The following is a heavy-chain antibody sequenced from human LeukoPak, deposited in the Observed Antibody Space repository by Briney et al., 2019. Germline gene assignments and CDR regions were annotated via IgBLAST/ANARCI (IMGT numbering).Heavy chain of an antibody. CDR3: ATIKRGSIYGYFDF. Sequence: SETLSLTCTVFGGSISSHYRTWIRQPPGKTLEWIGYVFDTGRTKDNPSLKSRLTLSADTSKNQLSLRLSSVTAADTAVYYCATIKRGSIYGYFDFWGRGILVTVSS. CDR2: VFDTGRT. CDR1: GGSISSHY. J-gene: IGHJ4*01. V-gene: IGHV4-59*11. D-gene: IGHD5-18*01.